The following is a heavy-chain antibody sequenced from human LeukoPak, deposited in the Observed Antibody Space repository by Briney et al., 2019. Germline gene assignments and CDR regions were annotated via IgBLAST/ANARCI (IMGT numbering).Heavy chain of an antibody. CDR3: ARDKGDYHTRGSLFVF. Sequence: GGSLRLSCAASGFIFSGYWMSWVRQVPRKGLEWVANVKQDGSETYYVDSVKGRFTISRDNAKNSLYLQMNSLRGEDTAVYYCARDKGDYHTRGSLFVFGSQGTLVTVSS. CDR2: VKQDGSET. D-gene: IGHD3-22*01. CDR1: GFIFSGYW. J-gene: IGHJ4*02. V-gene: IGHV3-7*03.